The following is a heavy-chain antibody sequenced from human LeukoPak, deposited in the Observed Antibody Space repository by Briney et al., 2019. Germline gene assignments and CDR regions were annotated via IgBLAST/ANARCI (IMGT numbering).Heavy chain of an antibody. D-gene: IGHD6-6*01. Sequence: GSLRLSCAASGFTFSSYWMSWVRQAPGKGLEWVANIKQDGSEKYYVDSVKGRFTISRDNAKNSLYLQMNSLRAEDTAVYYCARDRRYSSSCFDYWGQGTLVTVSS. J-gene: IGHJ4*02. CDR3: ARDRRYSSSCFDY. CDR2: IKQDGSEK. CDR1: GFTFSSYW. V-gene: IGHV3-7*01.